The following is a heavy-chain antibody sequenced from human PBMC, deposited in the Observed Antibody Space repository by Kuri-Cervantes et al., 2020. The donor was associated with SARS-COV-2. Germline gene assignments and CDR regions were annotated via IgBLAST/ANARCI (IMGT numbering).Heavy chain of an antibody. CDR3: ARSFYYDSSGTQNYYYGMDV. Sequence: GESLKISCKGSGYSFTSYWIGWVRQLPGKGLEWMGVIYPGDSDTRNSPSFQGQVTISADKSISTAYLQWSSLKASDTAMFYCARSFYYDSSGTQNYYYGMDVWGQGTTVTVSS. D-gene: IGHD3-22*01. CDR1: GYSFTSYW. CDR2: IYPGDSDT. J-gene: IGHJ6*02. V-gene: IGHV5-51*01.